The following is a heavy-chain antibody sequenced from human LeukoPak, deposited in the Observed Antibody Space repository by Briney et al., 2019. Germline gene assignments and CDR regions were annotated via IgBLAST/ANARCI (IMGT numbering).Heavy chain of an antibody. CDR1: GGSISTYY. CDR2: IYYSGST. D-gene: IGHD3-22*01. V-gene: IGHV4-59*01. Sequence: PSETLSLTCTVSGGSISTYYWSWIRQPPGKGLEWIGYIYYSGSTNYNPSLKSRVTISVDTSKNQLSLKLSSVTAADTAVYYCARYYYDSSGFGPDYWGQGTLVTVSS. J-gene: IGHJ4*02. CDR3: ARYYYDSSGFGPDY.